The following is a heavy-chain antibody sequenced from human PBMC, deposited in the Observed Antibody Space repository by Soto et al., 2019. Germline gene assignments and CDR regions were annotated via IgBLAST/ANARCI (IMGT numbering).Heavy chain of an antibody. J-gene: IGHJ5*02. CDR3: ARDFRPGLIVPTKSGFDP. V-gene: IGHV3-23*01. CDR2: TSNGGNT. D-gene: IGHD2-15*01. Sequence: EVQLLESGGGLVQRGGSLRLSCEASGFPFSTYAMTWVRQVPGKGREWVSTTSNGGNTEFAESVRGQFTVFRDNSKNTIYLQMSSLRAEDSAIYFCARDFRPGLIVPTKSGFDPWGQGTPVTVSS. CDR1: GFPFSTYA.